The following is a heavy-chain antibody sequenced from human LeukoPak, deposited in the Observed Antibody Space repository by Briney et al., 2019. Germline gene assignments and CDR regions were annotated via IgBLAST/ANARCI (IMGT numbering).Heavy chain of an antibody. D-gene: IGHD4-17*01. Sequence: SETLSLTCTVSGGSISSYYWSWIRQPPGKGLEWIEYIYYSGSTNYNPSLKSRVTISVDTSKNQFSLKLSSVTAADTAVYYCARLYGVTDYFDYWGQGTLVTVSS. CDR1: GGSISSYY. CDR2: IYYSGST. V-gene: IGHV4-59*01. J-gene: IGHJ4*02. CDR3: ARLYGVTDYFDY.